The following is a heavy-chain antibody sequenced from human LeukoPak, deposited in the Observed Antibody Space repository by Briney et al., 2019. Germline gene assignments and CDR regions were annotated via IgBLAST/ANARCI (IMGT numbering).Heavy chain of an antibody. Sequence: GESLKISCKGSGYSFTSYWIGWVRQMPGKGLEWMGIIYPGDSDTRYSPSFQGQVTISADKSISTAYLQWSSLKASDTAMYYCARQVRDYINYYYYYMDVWGKGTTVTISS. CDR2: IYPGDSDT. CDR3: ARQVRDYINYYYYYMDV. CDR1: GYSFTSYW. D-gene: IGHD4-11*01. J-gene: IGHJ6*03. V-gene: IGHV5-51*01.